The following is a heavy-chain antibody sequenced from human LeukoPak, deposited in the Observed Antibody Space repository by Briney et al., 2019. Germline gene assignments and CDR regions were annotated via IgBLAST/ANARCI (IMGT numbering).Heavy chain of an antibody. V-gene: IGHV4-59*12. CDR1: GGSISSYY. CDR2: IYYSGST. D-gene: IGHD3-22*01. CDR3: ARDMNYYDSSGYDY. J-gene: IGHJ4*02. Sequence: SETLSLTCTVSGGSISSYYWSWIRQPPGKGLEWIGYIYYSGSTNYNPSLKSRVTISVDTSKNQFSLKLSSVTAADTAVYYCARDMNYYDSSGYDYWGQGTLVTVS.